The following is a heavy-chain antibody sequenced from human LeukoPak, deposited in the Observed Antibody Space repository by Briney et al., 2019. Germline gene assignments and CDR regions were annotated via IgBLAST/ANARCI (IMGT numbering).Heavy chain of an antibody. J-gene: IGHJ6*03. D-gene: IGHD3-10*01. CDR2: ISSSGSTI. CDR3: AVLTTLHIAVRPGDEYMDV. CDR1: GFTFSSYE. V-gene: IGHV3-48*03. Sequence: PGGSLRLSCAASGFTFSSYEMNWVRQAPGKGLERVSYISSSGSTIYYADSVKGRFTISRDNAKNSLYLQMNSLRPEDTAVYFCAVLTTLHIAVRPGDEYMDVWGKGTTVTVSS.